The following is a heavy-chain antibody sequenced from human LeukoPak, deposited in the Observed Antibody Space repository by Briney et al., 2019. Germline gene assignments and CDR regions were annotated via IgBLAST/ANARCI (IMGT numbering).Heavy chain of an antibody. CDR3: ARVYMGYDSSGYYVNWFDP. V-gene: IGHV4-38-2*01. D-gene: IGHD3-22*01. CDR1: GYSISSGYY. Sequence: SETLSLTCAVSGYSISSGYYWGWIRQPPGKGLEWIGSIYHSGSTYYNPSLKSRVTISVDTSKNQFSLKLSSVTAADTAVYHCARVYMGYDSSGYYVNWFDPWGQGTLVTVSS. CDR2: IYHSGST. J-gene: IGHJ5*02.